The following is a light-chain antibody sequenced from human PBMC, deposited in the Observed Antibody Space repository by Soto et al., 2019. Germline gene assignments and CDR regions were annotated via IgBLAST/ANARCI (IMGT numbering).Light chain of an antibody. J-gene: IGLJ3*02. V-gene: IGLV2-14*01. Sequence: QSALTQPASVSGSPGQSITISCTGTSSDVGGYNYVSWYQQHPGKAPKLMIYEVSNRPSGVSNRFSGSKSGNTASLTISGLQAEDEGDYYCSSYGTSRVFGGGTKLTVL. CDR3: SSYGTSRV. CDR2: EVS. CDR1: SSDVGGYNY.